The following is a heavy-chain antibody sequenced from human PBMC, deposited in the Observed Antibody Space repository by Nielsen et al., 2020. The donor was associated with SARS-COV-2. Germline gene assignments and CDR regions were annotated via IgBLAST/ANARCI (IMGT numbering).Heavy chain of an antibody. CDR1: GFTFNIYA. Sequence: GGSLRLSCIASGFTFNIYAMAWVRRPPGRGLQWVSGISASGGSTYYTDSVKGRFTISRDNAKNSLYLQMNSLRAEDTAVYYCARDQYGEYSSGRYDAFDIWGQGTMVTVSS. D-gene: IGHD6-19*01. CDR3: ARDQYGEYSSGRYDAFDI. CDR2: ISASGGST. J-gene: IGHJ3*02. V-gene: IGHV3-23*01.